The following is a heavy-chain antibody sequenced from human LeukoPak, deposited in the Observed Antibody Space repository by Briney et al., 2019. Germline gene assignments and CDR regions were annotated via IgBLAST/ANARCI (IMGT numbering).Heavy chain of an antibody. V-gene: IGHV4-31*03. CDR1: GGSISSGGYY. Sequence: SQTLSLTCTVSGGSISSGGYYWSWIRQHPGKGLEWIGYIYCSGSTYYNPSLKSRVTISVDTSKNQFSLKLSSVTAADTAVYYCARRIVATNAFDYWGQGTLVTVSS. D-gene: IGHD5-12*01. CDR3: ARRIVATNAFDY. CDR2: IYCSGST. J-gene: IGHJ4*02.